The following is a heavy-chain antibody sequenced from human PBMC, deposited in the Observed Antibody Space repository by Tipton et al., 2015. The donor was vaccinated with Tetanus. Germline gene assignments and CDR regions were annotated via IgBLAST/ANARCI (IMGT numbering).Heavy chain of an antibody. V-gene: IGHV3-33*01. CDR3: AREADCRGGSCFSGDFDN. D-gene: IGHD2-15*01. Sequence: SLRLSCAASGFIFSSYGIHWARQAPGKGLEWVAVSWYDGTDTYYADSVKGRFTLSRDNSKNTLYLQMNSLRVEDTAVYYCAREADCRGGSCFSGDFDNWGQGTQVTVSS. J-gene: IGHJ4*02. CDR2: SWYDGTDT. CDR1: GFIFSSYG.